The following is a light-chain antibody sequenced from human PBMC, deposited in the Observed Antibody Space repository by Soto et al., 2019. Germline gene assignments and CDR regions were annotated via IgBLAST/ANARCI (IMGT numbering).Light chain of an antibody. CDR1: SSDIGYYDS. J-gene: IGLJ2*01. CDR2: DVY. V-gene: IGLV2-14*03. CDR3: FSRPSSDTQVV. Sequence: QSALTQPASVSGSPGQSITISCTGTSSDIGYYDSVSWYQRHPDKAPKLIIYDVYSRPSGVSSRFSGSKSGNTASLTISGLLAEDDADYYCFSRPSSDTQVVFGGGTKLTVL.